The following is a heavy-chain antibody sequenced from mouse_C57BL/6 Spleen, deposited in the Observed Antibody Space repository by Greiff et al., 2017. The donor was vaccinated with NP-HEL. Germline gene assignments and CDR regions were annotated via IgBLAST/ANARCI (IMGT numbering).Heavy chain of an antibody. Sequence: EVQLVESGGDLVKPGGSLKLSCAASGFTFSSYGMTWVRQTPDKRLEWVATISSGGSYTYYPDSVKGRFTISRDNAKNTLYLQMSSLKSEDTAMYYCASVYDYIDYWGQGTTLTVSS. J-gene: IGHJ2*01. CDR3: ASVYDYIDY. D-gene: IGHD2-3*01. CDR2: ISSGGSYT. CDR1: GFTFSSYG. V-gene: IGHV5-6*01.